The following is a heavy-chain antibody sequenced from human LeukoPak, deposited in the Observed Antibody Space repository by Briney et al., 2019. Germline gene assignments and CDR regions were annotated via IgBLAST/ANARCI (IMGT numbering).Heavy chain of an antibody. Sequence: PSETLSLTCAVYGGSFSGYYWSWIRQPPGKGLEWIGEINHSGSTNYNPSLKSRVTISVDTSKNQFSLKLSSVTAADTAVYYCARGPTRNSYNWNWYGRYYGMDVWGQGTTVTVSS. CDR3: ARGPTRNSYNWNWYGRYYGMDV. J-gene: IGHJ6*02. CDR1: GGSFSGYY. V-gene: IGHV4-34*01. CDR2: INHSGST. D-gene: IGHD1-7*01.